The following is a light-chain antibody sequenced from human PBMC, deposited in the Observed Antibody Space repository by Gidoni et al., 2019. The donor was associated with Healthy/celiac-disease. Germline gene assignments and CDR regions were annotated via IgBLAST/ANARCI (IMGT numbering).Light chain of an antibody. CDR1: QSVSSY. CDR2: DAS. Sequence: EIVLTQSPATLSLSPGERATLSCRASQSVSSYLAWYQQKTGQAPRLLIYDASNRATGIPARFSGSGSGTDFTLTISRLGPEDFAVYYGQQRSNWWTFGQGTKVEIK. V-gene: IGKV3-11*01. CDR3: QQRSNWWT. J-gene: IGKJ1*01.